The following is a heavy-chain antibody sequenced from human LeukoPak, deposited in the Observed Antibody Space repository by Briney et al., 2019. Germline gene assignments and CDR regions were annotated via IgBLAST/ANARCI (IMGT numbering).Heavy chain of an antibody. V-gene: IGHV5-51*01. CDR2: IFPTDSNT. J-gene: IGHJ3*02. Sequence: GESLKISCKGSGYNFTNHWIGWVRQMPGKGLEWMGIIFPTDSNTRYSPSFRGQVTISADKSISTAYLQWSSLQASDTAIYYCARHSSRWFAGGGFDIWGQGTMVSVSS. CDR1: GYNFTNHW. CDR3: ARHSSRWFAGGGFDI. D-gene: IGHD6-13*01.